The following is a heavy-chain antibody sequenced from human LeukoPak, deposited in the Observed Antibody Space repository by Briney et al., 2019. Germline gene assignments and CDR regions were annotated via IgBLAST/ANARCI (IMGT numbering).Heavy chain of an antibody. D-gene: IGHD2-2*01. CDR1: GGTFTSYD. Sequence: ASVKVSCKASGGTFTSYDINWVRQATGQGLEWMGWMNPNSGNTGYAQKFQGRVTITRNTSISTAYMELSSLRSEDTAVYYCARCLVDCSSPHWGQGTLVTVSS. V-gene: IGHV1-8*03. CDR3: ARCLVDCSSPH. J-gene: IGHJ4*02. CDR2: MNPNSGNT.